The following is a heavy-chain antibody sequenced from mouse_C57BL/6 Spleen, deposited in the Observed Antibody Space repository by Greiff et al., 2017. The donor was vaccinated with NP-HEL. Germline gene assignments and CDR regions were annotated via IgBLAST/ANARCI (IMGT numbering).Heavy chain of an antibody. J-gene: IGHJ2*01. CDR1: GYTFTDYY. Sequence: QVQLQQSGAELVRPGASVKLSCKASGYTFTDYYINWVKQRPGQGLEWIARIYPGSGNTYYNEKFKGKATLTAEKSSSTAYMQLSSLTSEDSAVYFCARERIYWDYWGQGTTLTVSS. V-gene: IGHV1-76*01. CDR2: IYPGSGNT. CDR3: ARERIYWDY.